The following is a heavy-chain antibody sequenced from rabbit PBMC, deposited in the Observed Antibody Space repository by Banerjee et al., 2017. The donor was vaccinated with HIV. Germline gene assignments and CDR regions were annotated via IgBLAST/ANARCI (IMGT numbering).Heavy chain of an antibody. CDR1: GFSFSSSYW. D-gene: IGHD6-1*01. CDR2: IYADSSGST. J-gene: IGHJ6*01. CDR3: ARGDVSYSGYGYATDL. Sequence: QSLEESGGDLVKPGASLTLTCTASGFSFSSSYWICWVRQAPGKGLEWIACIYADSSGSTYYASWAKGRFTISKTSSTTVTLQMTSLTAADTATYFCARGDVSYSGYGYATDLWGPGTLVTVS. V-gene: IGHV1S40*01.